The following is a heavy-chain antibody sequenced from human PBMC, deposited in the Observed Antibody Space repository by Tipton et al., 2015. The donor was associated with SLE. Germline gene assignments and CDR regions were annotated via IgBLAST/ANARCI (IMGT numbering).Heavy chain of an antibody. CDR1: GFTFSSYW. CDR2: IYTDGSRT. V-gene: IGHV3-74*01. CDR3: ARGESSGYYVDY. J-gene: IGHJ4*01. Sequence: GSLRLSCAASGFTFSSYWMHWVRQAPGKGLVWVSRIYTDGSRTHYADSVRGRFTISSDNAKNTLYLQMNSLRAEDTAAYYCARGESSGYYVDYWGHGTLVTVSS. D-gene: IGHD3-22*01.